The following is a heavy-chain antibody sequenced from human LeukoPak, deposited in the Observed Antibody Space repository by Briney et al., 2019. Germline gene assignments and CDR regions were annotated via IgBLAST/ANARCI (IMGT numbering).Heavy chain of an antibody. Sequence: PGGSLRLSCAASGFTVSSNYMSWVRQAPGKGLEWVSVIYSGGSTYYADSVKGRFTISRDNSKNTLYLQMNSLRAEDTAVYYCARAAGYYDSSGYAFDIWGQGTMVTVSS. CDR3: ARAAGYYDSSGYAFDI. J-gene: IGHJ3*02. V-gene: IGHV3-53*01. CDR2: IYSGGST. D-gene: IGHD3-22*01. CDR1: GFTVSSNY.